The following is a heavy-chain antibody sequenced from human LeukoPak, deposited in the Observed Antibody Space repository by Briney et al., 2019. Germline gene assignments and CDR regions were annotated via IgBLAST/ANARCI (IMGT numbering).Heavy chain of an antibody. CDR1: GFTFGDYA. CDR3: TKTNKRFLEWLLYFVY. J-gene: IGHJ4*02. V-gene: IGHV3-49*03. D-gene: IGHD3-3*01. Sequence: GGSLRLSCTASGFTFGDYAMSWFRQAPGKGLEWVGFIRSKAYGGTTEYAASVKGRFTISRDDSKSIAYLQMNSLKTEDTAVYYCTKTNKRFLEWLLYFVYWGQGTLVTVSS. CDR2: IRSKAYGGTT.